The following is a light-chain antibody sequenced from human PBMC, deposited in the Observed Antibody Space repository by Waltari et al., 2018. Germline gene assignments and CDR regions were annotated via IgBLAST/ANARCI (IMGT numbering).Light chain of an antibody. J-gene: IGLJ2*01. CDR3: QAYDRSLSGSV. V-gene: IGLV1-40*01. CDR1: SSNTGAGYA. CDR2: GNS. Sequence: QSVLTQPPSVSGAPGPRVTISCTGSSSNTGAGYAVNWYQQLPGTAPKLLIYGNSNRLSGVPDRFSGSKSGASASLAISGLQAEDEAEYYCQAYDRSLSGSVFGGGTKLTVL.